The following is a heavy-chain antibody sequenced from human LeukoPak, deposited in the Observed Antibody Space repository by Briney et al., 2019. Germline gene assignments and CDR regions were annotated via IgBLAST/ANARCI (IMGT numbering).Heavy chain of an antibody. Sequence: HAGGSLRLSCAASGFTFSSYAMSWVRQAPGKGLEWVSSITKTGDNTHYADSVKGRFTISRDNSKNTLYLQMNSLRAEDTAVYYCAARDCSSSSCYRFDYWGQGTLITVSS. V-gene: IGHV3-23*01. CDR3: AARDCSSSSCYRFDY. CDR1: GFTFSSYA. CDR2: ITKTGDNT. D-gene: IGHD2-2*02. J-gene: IGHJ4*02.